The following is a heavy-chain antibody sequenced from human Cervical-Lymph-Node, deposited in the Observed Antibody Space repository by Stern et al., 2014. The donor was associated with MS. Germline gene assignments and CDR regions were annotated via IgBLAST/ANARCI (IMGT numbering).Heavy chain of an antibody. D-gene: IGHD2-15*01. CDR2: LIPIFGTA. CDR3: ARRYCSGGSCPEWFDP. Sequence: QEQLGQSGAEVKKPGSSVKVSCKASGGTFSSYAISWVRQAPGQGLEWMGGLIPIFGTANYAQKFQGRVTITADESTSTAYMELSSLRSEDTAVYYCARRYCSGGSCPEWFDPWGQGTLVTVSS. V-gene: IGHV1-69*01. CDR1: GGTFSSYA. J-gene: IGHJ5*02.